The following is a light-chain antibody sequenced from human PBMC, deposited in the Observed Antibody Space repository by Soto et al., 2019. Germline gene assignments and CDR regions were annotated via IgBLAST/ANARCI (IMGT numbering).Light chain of an antibody. Sequence: EIVMTQSPATLSVSPGERATLSCRASQSVSSNLAWYQQKPGQAPRPLIYGASTRATGIPARFSGSGCGTEFTLTISRLEPEDFAVYYCQQYGSSRGITFGQGTRLEIK. V-gene: IGKV3-15*01. CDR3: QQYGSSRGIT. CDR1: QSVSSN. J-gene: IGKJ5*01. CDR2: GAS.